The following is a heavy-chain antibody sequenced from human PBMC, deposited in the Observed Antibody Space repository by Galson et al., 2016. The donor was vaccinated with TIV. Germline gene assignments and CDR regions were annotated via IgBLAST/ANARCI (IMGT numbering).Heavy chain of an antibody. CDR1: GFTFDDYG. Sequence: SLRLSCAASGFTFDDYGMHWVRQTPGTGLESVSGISSNSVYRGYADSLKARFTIFRNNAKKSLYVQMNSLRGEDTAIYYCAKARGYGYGTPRDYYYGMDVWGQGTTVTVS. V-gene: IGHV3-9*01. CDR2: ISSNSVYR. CDR3: AKARGYGYGTPRDYYYGMDV. J-gene: IGHJ6*02. D-gene: IGHD5-18*01.